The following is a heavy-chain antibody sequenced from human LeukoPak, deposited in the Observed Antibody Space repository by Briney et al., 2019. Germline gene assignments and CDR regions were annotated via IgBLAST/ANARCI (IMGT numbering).Heavy chain of an antibody. Sequence: PSETLSLTCTVSGGSISSGGYYWSWIRQHPGKGLEWIGYIYYSGSTYYNPSLKSRVTISVDTSKNQFSLKLSSVTAADTAVYYCARRNVAMVPYYYYYYMDVWGKGTTVTVSS. D-gene: IGHD5-18*01. CDR3: ARRNVAMVPYYYYYYMDV. V-gene: IGHV4-31*03. CDR1: GGSISSGGYY. CDR2: IYYSGST. J-gene: IGHJ6*03.